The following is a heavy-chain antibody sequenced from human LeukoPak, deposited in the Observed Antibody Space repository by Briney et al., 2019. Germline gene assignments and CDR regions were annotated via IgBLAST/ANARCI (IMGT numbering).Heavy chain of an antibody. Sequence: GGSLRLSCAASGFTFGSYAMSWVRQAPGKGLVWVSFISPSGDRTSNADSVEGRFTISRDNPRNTLYLQMNSLRDEDTAVYYCAIMHGYYDGSGYWVQWGQGTLVTVSS. CDR2: ISPSGDRT. D-gene: IGHD3-22*01. V-gene: IGHV3-23*01. CDR1: GFTFGSYA. CDR3: AIMHGYYDGSGYWVQ. J-gene: IGHJ4*02.